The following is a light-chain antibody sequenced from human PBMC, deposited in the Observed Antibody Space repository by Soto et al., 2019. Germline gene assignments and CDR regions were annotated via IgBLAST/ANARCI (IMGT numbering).Light chain of an antibody. CDR1: QSVSSN. V-gene: IGKV3-15*01. J-gene: IGKJ1*01. CDR3: QQYNNWPRT. Sequence: EIVLTQSPATLSSFPGDIVTLSCRASQSVSSNLAWYQQKPGQAPRLLIYGASTRATGIPARFSGSGSGTEFTLTISSLQSEDFAVYYCQQYNNWPRTFGQGTKVDIK. CDR2: GAS.